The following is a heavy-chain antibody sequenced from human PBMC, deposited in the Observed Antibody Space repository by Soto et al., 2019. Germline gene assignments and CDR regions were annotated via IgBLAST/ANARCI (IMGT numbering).Heavy chain of an antibody. CDR2: IIPILGIA. V-gene: IGHV1-69*02. CDR1: GGTFSSYT. J-gene: IGHJ3*02. D-gene: IGHD3-22*01. CDR3: AILDYDPKPADAFDI. Sequence: QVQLVQSGAEVKKPGSSVKVSCKASGGTFSSYTVTWVRQAPGQGLEWMGRIIPILGIANFAQKFQGRVTITADKSTSTAYMELSSLRSEDTAVYYCAILDYDPKPADAFDIWGQWTMVTVSS.